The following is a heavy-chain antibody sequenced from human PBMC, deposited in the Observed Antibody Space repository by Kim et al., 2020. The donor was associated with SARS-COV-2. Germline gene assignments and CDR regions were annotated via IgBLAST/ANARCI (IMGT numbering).Heavy chain of an antibody. CDR1: GFTFSSYS. J-gene: IGHJ4*02. V-gene: IGHV3-21*01. Sequence: GGSLRLSCAASGFTFSSYSMNWVRQAPGKGLEWVSSISSSSSYIYYADSVKGRFTISRDNAKNSLYLQMNSLRAEDTAVYYCARKSGSYSGADYWGQGTLVTVSS. D-gene: IGHD1-26*01. CDR2: ISSSSSYI. CDR3: ARKSGSYSGADY.